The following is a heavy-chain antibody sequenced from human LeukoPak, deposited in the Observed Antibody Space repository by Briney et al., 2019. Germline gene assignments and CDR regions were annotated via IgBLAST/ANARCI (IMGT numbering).Heavy chain of an antibody. CDR2: IHSGGSDI. J-gene: IGHJ4*02. D-gene: IGHD3-9*01. V-gene: IGHV3-21*06. CDR3: ARGHYDILTGNYKWTPDY. CDR1: GFTFNTYK. Sequence: GGFLRLSCAASGFTFNTYKMNWVRQAPGRGLEWVSSIHSGGSDIYYADSGKGRFTFSRDNAKNSLFLQMNSLRAEDTALYYCARGHYDILTGNYKWTPDYWGQGTLVTVSS.